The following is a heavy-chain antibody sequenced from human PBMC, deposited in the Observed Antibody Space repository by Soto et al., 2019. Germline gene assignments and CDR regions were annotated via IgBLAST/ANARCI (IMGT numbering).Heavy chain of an antibody. D-gene: IGHD2-15*01. J-gene: IGHJ3*02. CDR2: IYYSGST. CDR1: GGSISSYY. V-gene: IGHV4-59*01. Sequence: ETLSLTCTVSGGSISSYYWSWIRQPPGKGLEWIGYIYYSGSTNYNPSLNSRVTISVDTSKNQFSLKLSSVTAADTAVYYCARGVVVAAGYAFDIWGQGTMVAVSS. CDR3: ARGVVVAAGYAFDI.